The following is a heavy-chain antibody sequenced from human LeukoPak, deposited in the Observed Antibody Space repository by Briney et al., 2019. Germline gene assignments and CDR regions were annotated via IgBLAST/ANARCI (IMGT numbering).Heavy chain of an antibody. Sequence: SQTLSLTCAISGDSVSSNSANWNWIRQSPSRGLQWLGRTYYRSKWYNEYAVSVKSRITINADTFKNQFSLELNSVTPEDTAIYYCAIAVAGRGAFDFWGQGTLVTVSS. D-gene: IGHD6-19*01. J-gene: IGHJ4*02. V-gene: IGHV6-1*01. CDR1: GDSVSSNSAN. CDR2: TYYRSKWYN. CDR3: AIAVAGRGAFDF.